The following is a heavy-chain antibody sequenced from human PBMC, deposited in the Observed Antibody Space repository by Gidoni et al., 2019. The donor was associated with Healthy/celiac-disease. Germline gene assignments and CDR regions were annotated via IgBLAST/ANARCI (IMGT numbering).Heavy chain of an antibody. D-gene: IGHD6-13*01. J-gene: IGHJ4*02. CDR1: GFTFSSYA. Sequence: EVQLLESGGGLVQPGGSLRLSFAASGFTFSSYARSWVRQAPGKGLEWVSAISGSGGSTYYADSVKGRFTISRDNSKNTLYLQMNSLRAEDTAVYYCAKGSSSWMDHFDYWGQGTLVTVSS. V-gene: IGHV3-23*01. CDR3: AKGSSSWMDHFDY. CDR2: ISGSGGST.